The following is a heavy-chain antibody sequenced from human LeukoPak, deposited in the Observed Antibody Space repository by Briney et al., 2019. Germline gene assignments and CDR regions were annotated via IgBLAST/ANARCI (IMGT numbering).Heavy chain of an antibody. CDR3: ARDVRGALDF. CDR2: VRVDAGDK. Sequence: GRCLRLARPAAGFTFGRYWMAWVRQAGGKWMEWLAYVRVDAGDKGSAASVKGRFTISRDNDKNSLHLQMNSLRAEDTAVYYCARDVRGALDFWGQGTLVVVSS. J-gene: IGHJ4*02. CDR1: GFTFGRYW. D-gene: IGHD2-15*01. V-gene: IGHV3-7*01.